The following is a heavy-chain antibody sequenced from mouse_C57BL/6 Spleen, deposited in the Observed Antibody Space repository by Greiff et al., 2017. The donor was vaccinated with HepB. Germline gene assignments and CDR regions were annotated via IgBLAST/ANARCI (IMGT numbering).Heavy chain of an antibody. D-gene: IGHD1-1*01. Sequence: EVMLVESGGDLVKPGGSLKLSCAASGFTFSSYGMSWVRQTPDKRLEWVATISSGGSYTYYPDSVKGRFTISRDNAKNTLYLQMSSLKSEDTAMYYCARQGITTVVSTKFAYWGQGTLVTVSA. CDR3: ARQGITTVVSTKFAY. CDR2: ISSGGSYT. J-gene: IGHJ3*01. V-gene: IGHV5-6*02. CDR1: GFTFSSYG.